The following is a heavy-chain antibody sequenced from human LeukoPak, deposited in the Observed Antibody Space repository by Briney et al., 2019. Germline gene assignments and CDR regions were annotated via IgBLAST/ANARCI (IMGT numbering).Heavy chain of an antibody. D-gene: IGHD2-15*01. CDR1: GFTFSNYG. CDR2: ISYDGSNK. Sequence: PGGSLRLSCAASGFTFSNYGIHWVRQAPGKGLEWVAVISYDGSNKYYADSVKGRFTISRDNSKNTLYLQMNSLRAEDTAVYYCARDLDRGYCSGGTCSPGYWGQGTLVTVSS. V-gene: IGHV3-30*03. CDR3: ARDLDRGYCSGGTCSPGY. J-gene: IGHJ4*02.